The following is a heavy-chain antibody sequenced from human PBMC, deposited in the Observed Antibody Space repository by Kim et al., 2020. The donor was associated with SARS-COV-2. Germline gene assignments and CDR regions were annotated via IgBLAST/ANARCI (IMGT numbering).Heavy chain of an antibody. Sequence: QDGSATYDVHSVKGRFTISRDNAKNSLFLQMNSLRAVDTAVYYCTRDLELWGQGALVTVSS. J-gene: IGHJ4*02. CDR3: TRDLEL. D-gene: IGHD1-7*01. V-gene: IGHV3-7*01. CDR2: QDGSAT.